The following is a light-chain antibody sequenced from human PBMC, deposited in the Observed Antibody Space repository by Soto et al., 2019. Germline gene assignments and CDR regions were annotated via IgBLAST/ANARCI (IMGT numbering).Light chain of an antibody. Sequence: ALTQPACVSGSPGQSITISCTGTSSDVGSYNLVSWYQQHPGKAPKLMIYEGSKRPSGVSNRFSGSKSGNTASLTISGLQAEDEADYYCCSYAGSSTYVVFGGGTKLTVL. CDR1: SSDVGSYNL. CDR3: CSYAGSSTYVV. V-gene: IGLV2-23*01. J-gene: IGLJ2*01. CDR2: EGS.